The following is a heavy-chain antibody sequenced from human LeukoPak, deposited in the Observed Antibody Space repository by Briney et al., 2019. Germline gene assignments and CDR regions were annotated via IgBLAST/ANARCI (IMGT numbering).Heavy chain of an antibody. CDR3: ARVLSGSYYIDY. D-gene: IGHD1-26*01. V-gene: IGHV4-38-2*02. Sequence: SETLSLTCTVSGYSISSGYYWGWIRQPPGKGLEWIGSIYHSGSTYYNPSLKSRVTISVDTSKNQFSRKLSSVTAADTAVYYCARVLSGSYYIDYWGQGTLVTVSS. J-gene: IGHJ4*02. CDR2: IYHSGST. CDR1: GYSISSGYY.